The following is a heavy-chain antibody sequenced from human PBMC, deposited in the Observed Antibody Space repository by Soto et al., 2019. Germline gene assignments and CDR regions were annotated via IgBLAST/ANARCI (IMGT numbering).Heavy chain of an antibody. V-gene: IGHV3-30*18. D-gene: IGHD3-3*01. CDR2: IPYDGSNE. CDR1: GFTFSSYD. Sequence: LSLSCAASGFTFSSYDMHWVRQAPGKGLEWVAVIPYDGSNEYYADSVKGRFTISRDLTKNTLYLQMNSLRTEDTAVYYCAKGGNGSGNLLVYWGQGTLVTVSS. J-gene: IGHJ4*02. CDR3: AKGGNGSGNLLVY.